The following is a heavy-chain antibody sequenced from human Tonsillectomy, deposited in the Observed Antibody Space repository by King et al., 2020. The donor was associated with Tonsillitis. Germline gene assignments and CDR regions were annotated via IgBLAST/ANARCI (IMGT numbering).Heavy chain of an antibody. CDR1: GFTVSSNY. CDR2: IYSGGST. D-gene: IGHD4-17*01. J-gene: IGHJ4*02. V-gene: IGHV3-66*01. CDR3: ARDSYGDYEKIDY. Sequence: VQLVESGGGLVQPGGSLRLSCAASGFTVSSNYMSWVRQAPGKGLEWVSVIYSGGSTYYADSVKGRFTISRDNSKNTLYPQMNSLRAEDTAVYYCARDSYGDYEKIDYWGQGTLVTVSS.